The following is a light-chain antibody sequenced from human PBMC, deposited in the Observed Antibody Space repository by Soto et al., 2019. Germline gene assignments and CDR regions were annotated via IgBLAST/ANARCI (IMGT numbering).Light chain of an antibody. CDR1: SSDVGGYNY. CDR2: EVN. J-gene: IGLJ2*01. CDR3: SSYAGSNNRVV. V-gene: IGLV2-8*01. Sequence: QSALTQPPSASGSPGQSVTISCTGTSSDVGGYNYVSWYQQHPGKAPKLMIYEVNKRPSGVPDRFSGSKSGNTASLTVSGLQAEDEADYYCSSYAGSNNRVVFGGGTKVTVL.